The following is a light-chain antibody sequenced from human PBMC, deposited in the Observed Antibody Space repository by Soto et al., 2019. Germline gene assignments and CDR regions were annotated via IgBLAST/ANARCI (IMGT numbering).Light chain of an antibody. Sequence: QAVVTQEPSLTVSPGGTVTLTCGSSTGAVTSGHYPSWFQQKPGQAPRTLIYDTTNKHSWTPARFSGSLLGGKAALTLSGAQPEDEAEYYCLLSYSTYVIFGGGTKLTVL. CDR2: DTT. CDR3: LLSYSTYVI. CDR1: TGAVTSGHY. J-gene: IGLJ2*01. V-gene: IGLV7-46*01.